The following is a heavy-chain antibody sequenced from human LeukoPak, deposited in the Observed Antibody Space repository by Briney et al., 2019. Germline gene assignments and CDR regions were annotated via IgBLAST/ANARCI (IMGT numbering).Heavy chain of an antibody. CDR2: IYSGGST. CDR3: ARDKIAARPGRYYYYMDV. J-gene: IGHJ6*03. V-gene: IGHV3-53*01. Sequence: GGSLRLSCAASGFTVSSNYMSWVRQAPGKGLEWVSVIYSGGSTYYADSGKGRFTISRDNSTNTLYLQMNSLRAEDTAVYYCARDKIAARPGRYYYYMDVWGKGTTVTVSS. D-gene: IGHD6-6*01. CDR1: GFTVSSNY.